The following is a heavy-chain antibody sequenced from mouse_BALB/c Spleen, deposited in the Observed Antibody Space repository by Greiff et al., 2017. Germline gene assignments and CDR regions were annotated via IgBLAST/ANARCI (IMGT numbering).Heavy chain of an antibody. D-gene: IGHD4-1*01. CDR1: GFTFSDYY. J-gene: IGHJ2*01. CDR2: ISDGGSYT. Sequence: EVKLVESGGGLVKPGGSLKLSCAASGFTFSDYYMYWVRQTPEKRLEWVATISDGGSYTYYPDSVKGRFTISRDNAKNNLYLQMSSLKSEDTAMYYCARAGGTGTNYFDYWGQGTTLTVSS. V-gene: IGHV5-4*02. CDR3: ARAGGTGTNYFDY.